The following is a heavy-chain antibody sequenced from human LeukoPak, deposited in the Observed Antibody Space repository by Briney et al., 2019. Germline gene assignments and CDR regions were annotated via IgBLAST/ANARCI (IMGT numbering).Heavy chain of an antibody. CDR1: GFPFSSRW. Sequence: GGSLRLSCAASGFPFSSRWMSWVRQAPGKGLEWVANIKADGSEKYYVDSVKGRFTVSRDNTKNSLFLQMNSLRAEDTGLYYCARYCGGGSCFDYWGRGTLVTVSS. CDR2: IKADGSEK. CDR3: ARYCGGGSCFDY. J-gene: IGHJ4*02. V-gene: IGHV3-7*04. D-gene: IGHD2-15*01.